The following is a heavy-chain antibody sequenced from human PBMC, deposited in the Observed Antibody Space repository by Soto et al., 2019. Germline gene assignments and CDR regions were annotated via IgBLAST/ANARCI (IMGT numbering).Heavy chain of an antibody. CDR3: ARHPNSSSFYKYFDY. J-gene: IGHJ4*02. CDR2: IYYSGST. V-gene: IGHV4-39*01. D-gene: IGHD6-13*01. CDR1: CCPLSNNNYH. Sequence: TLVLTFTFPCCPLSNNNYHLGWIRQPPGKGLEWIGSIYYSGSTYYNPSLKSRVTISVDTSKNQFSLKLSSVTAADTAVYYCARHPNSSSFYKYFDYWGEGTLVTVSS.